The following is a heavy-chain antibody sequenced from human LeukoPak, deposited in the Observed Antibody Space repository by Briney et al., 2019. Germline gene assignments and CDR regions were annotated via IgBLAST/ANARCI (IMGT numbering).Heavy chain of an antibody. V-gene: IGHV3-23*01. CDR3: AKDPSTYYGGNDWFDP. D-gene: IGHD4-23*01. J-gene: IGHJ5*02. CDR1: GFTFSSYA. Sequence: GGSLRLSCTASGFTFSSYAMSWVRQAPGKGLEWVSAISGSGGSTYYADSVKGRFTISRDNSKNTLYLQMNSLRAEDTAVYYCAKDPSTYYGGNDWFDPWGQGTLVTVSS. CDR2: ISGSGGST.